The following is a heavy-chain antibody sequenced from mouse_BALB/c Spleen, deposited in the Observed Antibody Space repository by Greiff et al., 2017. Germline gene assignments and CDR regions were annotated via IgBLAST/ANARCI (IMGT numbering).Heavy chain of an antibody. CDR3: ARSYYDYDYAMDY. CDR1: GYSITSDYV. J-gene: IGHJ4*01. D-gene: IGHD2-4*01. V-gene: IGHV3-2*02. Sequence: VQLKESGPGLVKPSQSLSLTCTVTGYSITSDYVWYWIRQFPGNKLEWMGYISYSGSTSYNPSLKSRISITRDTSKNQFFLQLNSVTTEDTATYYCARSYYDYDYAMDYWGQGTSVTVSS. CDR2: ISYSGST.